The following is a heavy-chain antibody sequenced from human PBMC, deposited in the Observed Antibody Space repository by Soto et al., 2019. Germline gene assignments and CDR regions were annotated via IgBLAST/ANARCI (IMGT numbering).Heavy chain of an antibody. CDR1: GFTFSSYG. V-gene: IGHV3-33*01. CDR2: IWYDGSNK. Sequence: GGSLRLSCAASGFTFSSYGMHWVRQAPGKGLEWVAVIWYDGSNKYYADSVKGRFTISRDNSKNTLYLQMNSLRAEDTAVYYCARDLLRIGAALGKYYYYYYGMDVWGQGTTVTVSS. D-gene: IGHD6-13*01. J-gene: IGHJ6*02. CDR3: ARDLLRIGAALGKYYYYYYGMDV.